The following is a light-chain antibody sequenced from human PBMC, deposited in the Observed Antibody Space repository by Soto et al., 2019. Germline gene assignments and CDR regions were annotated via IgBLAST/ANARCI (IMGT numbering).Light chain of an antibody. J-gene: IGLJ1*01. CDR1: SSDVGGYNY. CDR3: GSYATSSTYV. V-gene: IGLV2-14*01. CDR2: DVS. Sequence: QSALTQPASVSGSPGQSITISCTGTSSDVGGYNYVSWYQQHPGKAPKLMIYDVSNRPSGVSNRISGSNSGNTASLTISGLHAEDEADYYCGSYATSSTYVFGTGTKLTVL.